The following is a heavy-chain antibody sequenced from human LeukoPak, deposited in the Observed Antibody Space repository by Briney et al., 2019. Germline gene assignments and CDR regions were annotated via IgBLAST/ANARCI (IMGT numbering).Heavy chain of an antibody. Sequence: GGSLRLSCAASGFTFSSYWMNWVRQVPGKGLEWVSHISSSGSMIWYGESVKGRFTISGDSAKNSLHLQMNSLRAEDTAVYYCARDPESNWGWDLDYWGQGTLVTVSS. D-gene: IGHD7-27*01. CDR1: GFTFSSYW. CDR2: ISSSGSMI. CDR3: ARDPESNWGWDLDY. J-gene: IGHJ4*02. V-gene: IGHV3-48*01.